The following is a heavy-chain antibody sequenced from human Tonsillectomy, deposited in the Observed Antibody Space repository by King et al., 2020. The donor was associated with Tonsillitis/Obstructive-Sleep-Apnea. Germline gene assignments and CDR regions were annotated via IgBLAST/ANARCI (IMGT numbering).Heavy chain of an antibody. CDR1: GGSISSSNYY. CDR3: ARRGAWFGESHPFDP. CDR2: IYYSGST. V-gene: IGHV4-39*01. Sequence: PLQESGPGLVKPSETLSLTCTVSGGSISSSNYYWGWIRQPPGTGLEWIGSIYYSGSTLYNPSLKSRVTISVDTPKNQFSLKLTSVTAADTAVYFCARRGAWFGESHPFDPWGQGTLVTVSS. D-gene: IGHD3-10*01. J-gene: IGHJ5*02.